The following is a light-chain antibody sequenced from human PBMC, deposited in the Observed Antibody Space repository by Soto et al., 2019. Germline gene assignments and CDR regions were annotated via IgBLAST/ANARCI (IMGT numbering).Light chain of an antibody. V-gene: IGKV3-20*01. J-gene: IGKJ1*01. CDR3: QQYNSHST. CDR2: GAS. Sequence: EIVLTQSPGTLSLSPGERATLSCRASQSVSSSYLAWYQQKPGQAPRLLIYGASSRATGIPDRFSGSGSGTDFTLTISSLQPDDFATYYCQQYNSHSTLGQGTKVDIK. CDR1: QSVSSSY.